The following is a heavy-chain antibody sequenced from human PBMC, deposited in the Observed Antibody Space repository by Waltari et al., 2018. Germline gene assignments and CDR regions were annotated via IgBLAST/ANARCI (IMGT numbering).Heavy chain of an antibody. J-gene: IGHJ3*01. Sequence: EVQLVESGGGLVQPGGSLRLSCAASGFTFSRSWIHWVRQFPGKGLMWVSRINNDGSSTVYADSVKGRFTISRDDAKNTVSLQMNNLSAEDTALYYCARAGLLGAFDVWGQGTMVTVS. CDR3: ARAGLLGAFDV. D-gene: IGHD2-15*01. CDR1: GFTFSRSW. V-gene: IGHV3-74*03. CDR2: INNDGSST.